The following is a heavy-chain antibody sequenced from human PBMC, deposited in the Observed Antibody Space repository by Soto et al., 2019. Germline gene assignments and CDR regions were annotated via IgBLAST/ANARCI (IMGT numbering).Heavy chain of an antibody. D-gene: IGHD5-12*01. Sequence: GASVKVSCKASGYTFTSYYMHWVRQAPGQGLEWMGIINPSGGSTTYAQKFQGRVTMTRDTSTSTVYMELGSLRSEDTAVYYCARGDIVAIFGMDVWGQGTMVTSP. J-gene: IGHJ6*02. CDR2: INPSGGST. CDR1: GYTFTSYY. CDR3: ARGDIVAIFGMDV. V-gene: IGHV1-46*01.